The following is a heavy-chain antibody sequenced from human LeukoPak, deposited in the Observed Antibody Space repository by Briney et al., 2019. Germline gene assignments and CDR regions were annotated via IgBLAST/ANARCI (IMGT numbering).Heavy chain of an antibody. J-gene: IGHJ4*02. CDR3: ARGNPPETSRQESGYQLDY. V-gene: IGHV4-34*01. CDR2: INHIGST. D-gene: IGHD3-22*01. CDR1: GGSFSGYY. Sequence: SETLSLTCAVYGGSFSGYYWSWIRQPPGKGLEWIGEINHIGSTNYNPSFKSRATIPVATSKNKFSLKRRYGAAADTPVDYCARGNPPETSRQESGYQLDYWGQGTLVTVSS.